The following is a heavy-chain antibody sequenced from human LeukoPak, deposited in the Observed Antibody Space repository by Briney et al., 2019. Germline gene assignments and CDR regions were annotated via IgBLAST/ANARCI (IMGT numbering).Heavy chain of an antibody. J-gene: IGHJ6*03. CDR3: ARDSSGSFLGDSAYYYYYYMDV. CDR1: GYTFTSYY. CDR2: INPSGGST. Sequence: RASVKVSCKASGYTFTSYYMHWVRQAPGQGLEWMGIINPSGGSTSYAQKFQGRVTMTRDTSTSTVYMELSSLRSEDTAVYYCARDSSGSFLGDSAYYYYYYMDVWGKGTTVTISS. D-gene: IGHD3-10*01. V-gene: IGHV1-46*01.